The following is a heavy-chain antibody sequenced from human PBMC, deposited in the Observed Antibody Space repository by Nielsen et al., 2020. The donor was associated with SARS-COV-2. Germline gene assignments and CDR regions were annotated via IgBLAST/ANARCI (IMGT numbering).Heavy chain of an antibody. J-gene: IGHJ4*02. V-gene: IGHV3-7*01. D-gene: IGHD4-23*01. CDR1: GFNIRGYW. CDR2: IKLDGSEK. Sequence: GESLKISCVVSGFNIRGYWMTWVRQAPGKGLEWVGNIKLDGSEKYYVDSVKGRFTISRDNARNTLYLQMNSLRDEDTAVYFCVRDLPYGGPHDYWGQGTLVTVSS. CDR3: VRDLPYGGPHDY.